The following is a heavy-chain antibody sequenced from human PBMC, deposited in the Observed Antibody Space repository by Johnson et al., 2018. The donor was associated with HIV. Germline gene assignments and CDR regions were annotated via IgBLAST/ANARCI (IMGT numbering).Heavy chain of an antibody. D-gene: IGHD7-27*01. V-gene: IGHV3-30*18. CDR1: SYG. J-gene: IGHJ3*01. CDR3: AKDQGYWGDDAFDV. CDR2: ISYDGNNK. Sequence: SYGMHWVHQAPGKGLEWVAVISYDGNNKYFADSVKGRFTISRDNSKKTLYLQMNNLRVEDTALYYCAKDQGYWGDDAFDVWGQGTMVTVYS.